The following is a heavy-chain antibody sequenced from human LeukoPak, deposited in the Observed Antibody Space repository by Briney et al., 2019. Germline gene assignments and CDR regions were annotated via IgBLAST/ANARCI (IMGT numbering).Heavy chain of an antibody. Sequence: ASVKVSCKASGYTFTSYAMHWVRQAPGQRLEWMGWINAGNGNTKYSQKFQGRVTITRDTSASTAYMELSSLRSEDTAVYYCAREFSTYYYDSSGLLGLGYWGQGTLVTVSS. CDR1: GYTFTSYA. V-gene: IGHV1-3*01. D-gene: IGHD3-22*01. J-gene: IGHJ4*02. CDR3: AREFSTYYYDSSGLLGLGY. CDR2: INAGNGNT.